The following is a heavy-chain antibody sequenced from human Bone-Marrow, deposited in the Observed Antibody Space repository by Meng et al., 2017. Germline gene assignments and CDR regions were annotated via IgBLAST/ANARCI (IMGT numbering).Heavy chain of an antibody. D-gene: IGHD3-10*01. J-gene: IGHJ6*02. CDR2: ISAYNGNT. Sequence: ASVKVSCKASGYTFTSYDINWVRQAPGQGLEWMGWISAYNGNTNYAQKLQGRVTMTTDTSTSTAYMELRSLRSDDTAVYYCARAPPELLWFGECDVWGQGTTVTVSS. V-gene: IGHV1-18*01. CDR3: ARAPPELLWFGECDV. CDR1: GYTFTSYD.